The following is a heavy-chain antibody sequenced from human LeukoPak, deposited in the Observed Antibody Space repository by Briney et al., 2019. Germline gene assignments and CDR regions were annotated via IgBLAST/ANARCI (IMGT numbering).Heavy chain of an antibody. D-gene: IGHD5-18*01. CDR2: VSSGFHT. J-gene: IGHJ4*02. CDR3: VREARGYHCTYFDY. Sequence: GGSLRLSCTASGFTLGSHDMHWVRQIPGQGLEWVAAVSSGFHTFFADSVQGRFTVSREDARNSLYLQMNSLRAGDTAVYYCVREARGYHCTYFDYWGQGTLVTVSS. CDR1: GFTLGSHD. V-gene: IGHV3-13*01.